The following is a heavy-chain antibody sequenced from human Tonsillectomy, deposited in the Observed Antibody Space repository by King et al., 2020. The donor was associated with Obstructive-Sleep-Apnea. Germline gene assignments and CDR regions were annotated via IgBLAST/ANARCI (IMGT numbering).Heavy chain of an antibody. J-gene: IGHJ4*02. Sequence: VQLVESGGGVVQPRRSLRLSCAASGFTFSSYAMHWVRQAPGKGLEWVAVISYDGSNKYYADSVKGRFTISRDNSKNTLYLQMNSLRAEDTAVYYCARDPPRDIVVVPAAILDYWGQGTLVTVSS. CDR1: GFTFSSYA. CDR2: ISYDGSNK. CDR3: ARDPPRDIVVVPAAILDY. V-gene: IGHV3-30*04. D-gene: IGHD2-2*01.